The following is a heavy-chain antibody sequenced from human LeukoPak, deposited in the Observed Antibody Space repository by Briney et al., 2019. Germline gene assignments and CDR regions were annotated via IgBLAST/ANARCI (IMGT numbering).Heavy chain of an antibody. D-gene: IGHD1-26*01. Sequence: SVKVSCKASGGTFSSYAISWVRQAPGQGLEWMGGIIPIFGTANYSQKFQGRVTITADESTSTAYMELSSLRSEDTAVYYCARVIVVHGIYYFDYWGQGTLVTVSS. CDR2: IIPIFGTA. J-gene: IGHJ4*02. CDR1: GGTFSSYA. V-gene: IGHV1-69*01. CDR3: ARVIVVHGIYYFDY.